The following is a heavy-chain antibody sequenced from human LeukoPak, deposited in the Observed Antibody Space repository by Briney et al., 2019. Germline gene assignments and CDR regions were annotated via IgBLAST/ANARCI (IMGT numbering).Heavy chain of an antibody. Sequence: PGGSLRLSCAASGFTLNTYHMHWVRQAPGKGLEWVASISSSSTYMYYADSVKGRFTISRDNAKNSLYLQMNSLRAEDTAVYYCARGGYFYDSSGYPIWGQGTMVTVSS. CDR3: ARGGYFYDSSGYPI. J-gene: IGHJ3*02. D-gene: IGHD3-22*01. CDR2: ISSSSTYM. V-gene: IGHV3-21*01. CDR1: GFTLNTYH.